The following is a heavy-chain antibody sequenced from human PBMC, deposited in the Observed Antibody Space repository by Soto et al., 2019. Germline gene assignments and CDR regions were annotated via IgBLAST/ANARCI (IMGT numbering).Heavy chain of an antibody. D-gene: IGHD6-19*01. J-gene: IGHJ3*01. Sequence: QLQLQESGPGLVKPSETLSLTCTVSGGSISSSSYYWGWIRQPPGKGLEWIGSIYYSGNTYYNPSLKSQVTTSVDTTKNQFSLKLSSVTAADTAVYYCARHLFSSGWYLVWGQGTMVTVSS. CDR2: IYYSGNT. CDR3: ARHLFSSGWYLV. V-gene: IGHV4-39*01. CDR1: GGSISSSSYY.